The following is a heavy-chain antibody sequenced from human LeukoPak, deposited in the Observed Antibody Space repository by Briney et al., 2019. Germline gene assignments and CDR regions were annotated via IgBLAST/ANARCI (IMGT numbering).Heavy chain of an antibody. CDR3: ARVIAGSAPPYYFDA. CDR1: GFTFSSYS. D-gene: IGHD3-16*02. CDR2: ISSSSASYI. V-gene: IGHV3-21*01. Sequence: GGSLRLSCAASGFTFSSYSMNWVRQAPGKGLEWVSSISSSSASYIFYADSVKGRFTISRDNARNSLYLQMNNLRPEDTAVYYCARVIAGSAPPYYFDAWGQGTLVTVSS. J-gene: IGHJ4*02.